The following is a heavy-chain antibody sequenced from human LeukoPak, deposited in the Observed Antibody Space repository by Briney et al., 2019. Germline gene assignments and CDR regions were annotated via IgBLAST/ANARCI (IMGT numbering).Heavy chain of an antibody. CDR3: ARSPDY. V-gene: IGHV4-34*01. CDR2: IYYSGST. J-gene: IGHJ4*02. CDR1: GGSFSGYY. Sequence: SETLSLTCAVYGGSFSGYYWSWIRQPPGKGLEWIGSIYYSGSTYYNPSLRSRVTISVDTSKNQFSLNLNSVTAADTAVYYCARSPDYWGQGTLVTVSS.